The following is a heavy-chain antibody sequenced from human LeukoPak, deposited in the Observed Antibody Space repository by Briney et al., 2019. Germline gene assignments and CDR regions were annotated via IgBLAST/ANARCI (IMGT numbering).Heavy chain of an antibody. Sequence: ASVRLSCKVSGYTLTELSMHWVRQAPGKGLEWMAGFNPEDGATIYAQKFQGRVTMTEDTSTDTAYMELSSLRSEDTAEYNGATATKTYGGSDYFFDYWGQGTRVTVSS. CDR2: FNPEDGAT. V-gene: IGHV1-24*01. D-gene: IGHD3-22*01. CDR3: ATATKTYGGSDYFFDY. CDR1: GYTLTELS. J-gene: IGHJ4*02.